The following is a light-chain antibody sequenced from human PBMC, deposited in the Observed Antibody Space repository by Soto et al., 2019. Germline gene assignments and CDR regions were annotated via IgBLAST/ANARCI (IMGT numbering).Light chain of an antibody. J-gene: IGKJ1*01. CDR2: GSY. V-gene: IGKV3-15*01. Sequence: EILMTQSPATLSVSPGERVTLSCRASQTISSNLAWYQQKPSQAPRLLIYGSYIRATGISARFSGRGSGTVFTLTISSLHSEDLGVYYCQQYNNWPRAFGQGTKV. CDR3: QQYNNWPRA. CDR1: QTISSN.